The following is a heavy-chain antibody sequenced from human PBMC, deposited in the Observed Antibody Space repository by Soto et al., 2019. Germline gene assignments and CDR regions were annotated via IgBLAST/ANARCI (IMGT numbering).Heavy chain of an antibody. V-gene: IGHV1-18*01. Sequence: QVQLVQSGAEVKKPGASVKVSCKASGHTFTSYGISWVRQAPGQGLEWMGWISAYNGNTNYAQKLQGRVTMTTDTSTSTAYMELRSLRSDDTAVYYCARDTPYYYGSGSYYTDYYYYGMDVWGQGTTVTVSS. CDR1: GHTFTSYG. D-gene: IGHD3-10*01. CDR3: ARDTPYYYGSGSYYTDYYYYGMDV. J-gene: IGHJ6*02. CDR2: ISAYNGNT.